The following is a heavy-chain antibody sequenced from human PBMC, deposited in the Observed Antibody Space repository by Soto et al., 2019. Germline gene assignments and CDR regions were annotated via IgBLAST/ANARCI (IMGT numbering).Heavy chain of an antibody. Sequence: PGGSLRLSCATSGFTFSDHLMDWVRQAPGKGLEWVGRITDKTNGFITHYAASVAGRFTILRDESKKSLYLQMNSLKTEDTAVYYCAADIVGTGSYWGQGTQVT. J-gene: IGHJ4*02. V-gene: IGHV3-72*01. CDR1: GFTFSDHL. CDR2: ITDKTNGFIT. CDR3: AADIVGTGSY. D-gene: IGHD5-12*01.